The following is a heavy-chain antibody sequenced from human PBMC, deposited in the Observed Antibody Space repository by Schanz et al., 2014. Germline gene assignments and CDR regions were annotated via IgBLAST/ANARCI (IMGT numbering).Heavy chain of an antibody. Sequence: VQLVESGVRLVTPFGSLLLSFSSSFFPFHYAWMNWVRQAPGKGLEWVARIKSESDGGTTDYAAPVQGRFTISRDDSKSTLYLQMNSLKTEDTAVYYCTTPDYYGSGSYSDAFDIWGQGTKVTVSS. J-gene: IGHJ3*02. CDR3: TTPDYYGSGSYSDAFDI. D-gene: IGHD3-10*01. CDR2: IKSESDGGTT. V-gene: IGHV3-15*01. CDR1: FFPFHYAW.